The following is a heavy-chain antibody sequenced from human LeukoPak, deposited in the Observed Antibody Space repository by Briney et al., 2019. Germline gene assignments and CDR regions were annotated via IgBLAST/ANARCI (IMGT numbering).Heavy chain of an antibody. D-gene: IGHD6-19*01. CDR3: ARDRGSGWVRWFDP. J-gene: IGHJ5*02. CDR1: GFTFSNYY. CDR2: IGSADTIT. V-gene: IGHV3-11*04. Sequence: GGSLRLSCEASGFTFSNYYMAWIRQAPGKGPEWIAYIGSADTITYYADVVQGRFTVSRDNARNSLFLHMNSLRADDTAVYFCARDRGSGWVRWFDPWGQGTLVTVSS.